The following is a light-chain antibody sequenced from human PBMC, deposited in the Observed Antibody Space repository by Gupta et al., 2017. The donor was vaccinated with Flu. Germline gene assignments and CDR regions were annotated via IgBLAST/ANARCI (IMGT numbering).Light chain of an antibody. CDR2: DSC. Sequence: MSLSPGGRTTHSCRASQSVSNYLAWDQQKPGQAPRLRIYDSCNRATGSPARFRGSGSGTDFTLTISSLEPEDFAVDYCHQRKNGHRQGTFGQGTKVEIK. CDR1: QSVSNY. CDR3: HQRKNGHRQGT. J-gene: IGKJ1*01. V-gene: IGKV3-11*01.